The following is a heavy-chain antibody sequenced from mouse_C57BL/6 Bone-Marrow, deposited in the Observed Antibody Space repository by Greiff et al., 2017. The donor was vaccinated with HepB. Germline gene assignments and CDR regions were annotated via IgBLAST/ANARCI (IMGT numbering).Heavy chain of an antibody. CDR2: ISNLAYSI. J-gene: IGHJ1*03. V-gene: IGHV5-15*01. D-gene: IGHD2-4*01. CDR1: GFTFSDYG. Sequence: EVKVVESGGGLVQPGGSLKLSCAASGFTFSDYGMAWVRQAPRKGPEWVAFISNLAYSIYYADTVTGRFTISRENAKNTLYLEMSSLRSEDTAMYYCARRILRRGYFDVWGTGTTVTVSS. CDR3: ARRILRRGYFDV.